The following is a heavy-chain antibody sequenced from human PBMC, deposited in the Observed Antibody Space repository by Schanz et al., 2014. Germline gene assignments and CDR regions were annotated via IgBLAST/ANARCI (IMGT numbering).Heavy chain of an antibody. V-gene: IGHV3-23*01. CDR3: AKQIHCDMLPVRRS. Sequence: EVQLLESGGGLVQPGGSLRLSCAASGFTFSSYAMSWVRQAPGKGLEWVSALSGSGGSTYYADSVKGRFTISRDNTKNTLYQQMNSQRAEDTAVYYCAKQIHCDMLPVRRSCGQGTLVTVSS. D-gene: IGHD3-9*01. CDR1: GFTFSSYA. CDR2: LSGSGGST. J-gene: IGHJ4*02.